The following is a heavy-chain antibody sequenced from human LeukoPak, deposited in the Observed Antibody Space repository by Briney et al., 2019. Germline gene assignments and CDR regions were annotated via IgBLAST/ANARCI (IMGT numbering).Heavy chain of an antibody. CDR2: IHHSGST. CDR1: GDSVNSYY. J-gene: IGHJ4*02. D-gene: IGHD1-14*01. Sequence: SETLSLTCTVSGDSVNSYYWNWIRQPPGKGPEWIGYIHHSGSTDNNPSLRSRLTMSVDTSRSQFSLDLISVTAADTAVYYCARWNGGNHHFDCWGQGTLVTVSA. V-gene: IGHV4-59*02. CDR3: ARWNGGNHHFDC.